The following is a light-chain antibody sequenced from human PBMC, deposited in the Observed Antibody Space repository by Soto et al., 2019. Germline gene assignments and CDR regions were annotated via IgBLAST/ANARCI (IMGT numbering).Light chain of an antibody. V-gene: IGKV3-11*01. CDR3: QQRSILAGVT. Sequence: EIVLTQSPATLSLPPGERATLSCRASQSVSSYLAWYQQKPGQAPRLLIYDASNRATGIPARFSGSGSGTDFTLTISSLEPEDFAVYYCQQRSILAGVTFGGGTKVEIK. CDR1: QSVSSY. CDR2: DAS. J-gene: IGKJ4*01.